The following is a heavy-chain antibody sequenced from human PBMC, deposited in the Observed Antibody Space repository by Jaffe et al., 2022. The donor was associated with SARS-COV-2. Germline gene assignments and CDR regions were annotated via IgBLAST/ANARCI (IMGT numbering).Heavy chain of an antibody. J-gene: IGHJ6*02. D-gene: IGHD1-7*01. V-gene: IGHV1-69*02. CDR2: IIPILGIA. Sequence: QVQLVQSGAEVKKPGSSVKVSCKASGGTFSSYTISWVRQAPGQGLEWMGRIIPILGIANYAQKFQGRVTITADKSTSTAYMELSSLRSEDTAVYYCAGGLLGELPSSDYYGMDVWGQGTTVTVSS. CDR1: GGTFSSYT. CDR3: AGGLLGELPSSDYYGMDV.